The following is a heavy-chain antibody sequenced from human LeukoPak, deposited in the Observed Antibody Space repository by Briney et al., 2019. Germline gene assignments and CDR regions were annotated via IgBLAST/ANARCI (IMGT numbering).Heavy chain of an antibody. Sequence: ASVKVSCKASGYTFTSYDINWVRQATGQGLEWMGWMNPNSGNTGYAQKFQGRVTMTRNTSISTAYMELSSLRSEDTAVYYCARGGEYGISRSWSPAWFDPWGQGTLVTVSS. D-gene: IGHD1-26*01. J-gene: IGHJ5*02. CDR3: ARGGEYGISRSWSPAWFDP. V-gene: IGHV1-8*01. CDR2: MNPNSGNT. CDR1: GYTFTSYD.